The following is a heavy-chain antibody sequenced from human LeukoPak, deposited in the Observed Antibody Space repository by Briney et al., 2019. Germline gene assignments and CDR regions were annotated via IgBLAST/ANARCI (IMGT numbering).Heavy chain of an antibody. V-gene: IGHV3-7*01. Sequence: PGRSLRLSCAASGFTFDDYAMHWVRQAPGKGPEWVASIKEDGSEKYYGDSVSGRFTISRDNAKNSLYLQMNSLRVEDTAVYYCAQEGNWGQGTLVTVSS. J-gene: IGHJ4*02. CDR2: IKEDGSEK. CDR1: GFTFDDYA. CDR3: AQEGN.